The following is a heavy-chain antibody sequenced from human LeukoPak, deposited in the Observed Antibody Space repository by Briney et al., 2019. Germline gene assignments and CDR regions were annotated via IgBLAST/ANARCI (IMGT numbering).Heavy chain of an antibody. Sequence: ASVKVSCKASGYTFTSYDINWVRQATGQGLEWMGWMNPNSGNTGYAQKFQGRVTMTRNTSISTAYMELSRLRSDDTAVYYCAIPLGYCSSTSCYRSDRASFDYWGQGTLVTVSS. V-gene: IGHV1-8*01. J-gene: IGHJ4*02. CDR2: MNPNSGNT. CDR1: GYTFTSYD. CDR3: AIPLGYCSSTSCYRSDRASFDY. D-gene: IGHD2-2*02.